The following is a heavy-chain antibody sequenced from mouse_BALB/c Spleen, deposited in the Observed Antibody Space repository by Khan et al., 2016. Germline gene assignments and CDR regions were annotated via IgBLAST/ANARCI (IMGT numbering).Heavy chain of an antibody. CDR2: ILPGNNSS. CDR1: GYTFSNYW. CDR3: ARGAY. Sequence: QVQLQQSGAELMKPGASVKISCKATGYTFSNYWIEWVKQRPGHGLEWIGEILPGNNSSNYNENFKVKATFTADSSSNTAYMQLSSLTSGDSAVYYCARGAYWAQGTLVTVSA. J-gene: IGHJ3*01. V-gene: IGHV1-9*01.